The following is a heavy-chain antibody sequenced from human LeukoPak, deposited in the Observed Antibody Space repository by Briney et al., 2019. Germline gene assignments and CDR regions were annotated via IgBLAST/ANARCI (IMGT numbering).Heavy chain of an antibody. CDR2: IYYSGRT. Sequence: NPSETLSLTCTVSGGSISGSSYYWGWIRQPPGKGLEWIGSIYYSGRTYYNPSLKSRVTVSVDTSKNQFSLKLSSVTAADTAVYYCARDGGRGSGRSTIDYWGQGTLVTVSS. CDR3: ARDGGRGSGRSTIDY. J-gene: IGHJ4*02. V-gene: IGHV4-39*07. CDR1: GGSISGSSYY. D-gene: IGHD6-19*01.